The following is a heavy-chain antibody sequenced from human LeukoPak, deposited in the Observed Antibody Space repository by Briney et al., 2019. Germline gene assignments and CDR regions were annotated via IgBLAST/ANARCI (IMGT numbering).Heavy chain of an antibody. Sequence: ASVKVSCKASGYTFTGYYMHWVRQAPGQGLEWMGWINPNSGGTNYAQKFQGRVTMTRDTSISTAYMELSRLRSDDTAVYYCARTELVRNWFDPWGQGTLVTVSS. D-gene: IGHD1-1*01. J-gene: IGHJ5*02. CDR3: ARTELVRNWFDP. V-gene: IGHV1-2*02. CDR1: GYTFTGYY. CDR2: INPNSGGT.